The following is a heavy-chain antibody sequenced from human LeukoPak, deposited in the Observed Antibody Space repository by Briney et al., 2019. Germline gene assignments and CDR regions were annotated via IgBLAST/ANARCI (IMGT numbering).Heavy chain of an antibody. CDR1: GGSISSSTW. CDR2: FYHSGST. D-gene: IGHD6-19*01. J-gene: IGHJ4*02. CDR3: ARVLSSGWYGGYFDY. V-gene: IGHV4-4*02. Sequence: SGTLSLTCAASGGSISSSTWWSWVRQPPGKRLEWTRTFYHSGSTNYNQSLKSRVTISVDKSKNKFSLKLSSVTAADTAVYYCARVLSSGWYGGYFDYWGQGTLVTVSS.